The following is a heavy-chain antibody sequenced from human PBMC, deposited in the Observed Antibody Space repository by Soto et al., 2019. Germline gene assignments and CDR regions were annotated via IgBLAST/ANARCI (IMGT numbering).Heavy chain of an antibody. CDR1: GGSISSSSYY. CDR3: AAVGRWLQSGKGLDY. CDR2: IYYSGST. V-gene: IGHV4-39*01. J-gene: IGHJ4*02. Sequence: PSETLSLTCTVSGGSISSSSYYWGWIRQPPGKGLEWIGSIYYSGSTYYNPSLKSRVTISVDTSKNQFSLKLSSVTAADTAVYYCAAVGRWLQSGKGLDYWGQGTLVTVSS. D-gene: IGHD5-12*01.